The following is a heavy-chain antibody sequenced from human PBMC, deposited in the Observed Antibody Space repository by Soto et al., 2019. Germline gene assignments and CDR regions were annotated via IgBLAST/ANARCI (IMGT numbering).Heavy chain of an antibody. V-gene: IGHV4-59*01. J-gene: IGHJ5*02. CDR3: ARVSQPGLSLWFDP. CDR1: GGSISSYY. Sequence: SETLSLTCTVSGGSISSYYWSWIRQPPGKGLEWIGYIYYSGSTNYNPSLKSRVTISVDTSKNQFSLKLSSVTAADTAVYYCARVSQPGLSLWFDPWGQGTLVTVSS. CDR2: IYYSGST. D-gene: IGHD3-16*02.